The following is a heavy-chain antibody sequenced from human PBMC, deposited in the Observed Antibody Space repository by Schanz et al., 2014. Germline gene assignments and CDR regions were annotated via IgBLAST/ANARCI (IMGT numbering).Heavy chain of an antibody. Sequence: QVQVVQSGPAVKKPGASMKVSCLASGYSFTEYFLHWVRQAPGQGLEWMGWINPNSGETNYEQKFKGRVTLTSDTSISTAFMELSGLTSDDTAVYYCAKHRHYADNNGYPGIDYWGQGTLVTVS. CDR2: INPNSGET. CDR3: AKHRHYADNNGYPGIDY. CDR1: GYSFTEYF. J-gene: IGHJ4*02. V-gene: IGHV1-2*02. D-gene: IGHD3-16*01.